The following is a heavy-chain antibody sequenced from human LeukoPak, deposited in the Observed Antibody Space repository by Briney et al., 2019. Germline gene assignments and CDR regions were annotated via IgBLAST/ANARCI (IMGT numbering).Heavy chain of an antibody. D-gene: IGHD3-9*01. CDR1: VGSISSSPNS. V-gene: IGHV4-39*01. Sequence: SETLPLTCSVCVGSISSSPNSWGWPRDSTGKGLVWIGSISYSGCTYYNPSLKSRVTISADTSKNQVSLKVSSVTAADTAVYYCARHSGDLLTGYYLRWFDPWGQGILVTVSS. CDR3: ARHSGDLLTGYYLRWFDP. J-gene: IGHJ5*02. CDR2: ISYSGCT.